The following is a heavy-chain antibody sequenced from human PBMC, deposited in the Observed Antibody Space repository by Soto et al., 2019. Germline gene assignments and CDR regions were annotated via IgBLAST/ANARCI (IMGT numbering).Heavy chain of an antibody. CDR1: GYTFTNYY. D-gene: IGHD3-10*01. Sequence: QVHLVQSGAEVKKPGASVTVSCKASGYTFTNYYIHWVRQAPGQGLEWMGVINPSGGSTDYTPKFHDRVTMRRDTSTTTVYMELSSLRSEDTAVYYCARDHRLLWFGELLIWGQGTLVTVSS. CDR3: ARDHRLLWFGELLI. CDR2: INPSGGST. J-gene: IGHJ4*02. V-gene: IGHV1-46*01.